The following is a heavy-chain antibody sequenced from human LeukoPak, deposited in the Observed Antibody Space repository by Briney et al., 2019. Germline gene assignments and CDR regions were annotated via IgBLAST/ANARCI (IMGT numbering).Heavy chain of an antibody. Sequence: PGGSLRLSCAASGFTFDDYAMHWVRQAPGKGLEWVSGISWNSGSIGYADSVKGRFTISRDNAKNSLYLQMNSLRAEDTAVYYCARELSTYYDFWSGYHGNYWGQGTLVTVSS. V-gene: IGHV3-9*01. D-gene: IGHD3-3*01. CDR2: ISWNSGSI. CDR3: ARELSTYYDFWSGYHGNY. CDR1: GFTFDDYA. J-gene: IGHJ4*02.